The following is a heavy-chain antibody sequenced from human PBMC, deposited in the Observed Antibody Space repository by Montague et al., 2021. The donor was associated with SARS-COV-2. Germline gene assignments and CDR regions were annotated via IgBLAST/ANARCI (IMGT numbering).Heavy chain of an antibody. D-gene: IGHD2-2*01. CDR1: GASINAYY. CDR2: TYYSGSA. J-gene: IGHJ4*02. Sequence: SETLSLTCTVSGASINAYYWTWIRQPPGKGLEYIGVTYYSGSANYNPSLKSRVTISVDRSKNQFSLTLTSATAADTAMYYCARLAPERHCSVATCSPHWGQGILVTVSS. V-gene: IGHV4-59*01. CDR3: ARLAPERHCSVATCSPH.